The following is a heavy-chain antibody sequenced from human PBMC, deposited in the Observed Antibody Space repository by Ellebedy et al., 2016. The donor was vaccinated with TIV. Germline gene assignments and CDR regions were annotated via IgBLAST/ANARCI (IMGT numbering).Heavy chain of an antibody. CDR2: IIPIFGTA. D-gene: IGHD6-6*01. J-gene: IGHJ4*02. V-gene: IGHV1-69*13. CDR3: ARWGRDSTSSLGLYPDPL. Sequence: ASVKVSCKASGGTFSNYAISWVRQAPGQGLEWMGGIIPIFGTANYAQKFQGRVTITADESTSPAYMELSSLRSEDTAVYYCARWGRDSTSSLGLYPDPLWGQGTLVTVSS. CDR1: GGTFSNYA.